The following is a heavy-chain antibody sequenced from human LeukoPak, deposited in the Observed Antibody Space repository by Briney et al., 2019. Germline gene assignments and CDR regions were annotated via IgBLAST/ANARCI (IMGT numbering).Heavy chain of an antibody. J-gene: IGHJ5*02. CDR2: INPNSGGT. Sequence: EASVKVSCKASGYTFTGYYMHWVRQAPGQGLEWMGWINPNSGGTNYAQKFQGWVTMTRDTSISTAYMELSRLRSDDTAVYYCARDYHPLYCSSTSCYTNWFDPWGQGTLVTVSS. CDR1: GYTFTGYY. D-gene: IGHD2-2*01. CDR3: ARDYHPLYCSSTSCYTNWFDP. V-gene: IGHV1-2*04.